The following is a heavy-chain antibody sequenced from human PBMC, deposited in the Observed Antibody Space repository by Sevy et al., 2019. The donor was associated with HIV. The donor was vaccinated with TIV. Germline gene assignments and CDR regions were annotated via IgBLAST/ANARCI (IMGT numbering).Heavy chain of an antibody. CDR1: GFTFSNYA. V-gene: IGHV3-23*01. Sequence: GGSLRLSCAASGFTFSNYAMSWVRQAPGKGLEWFSTFSFGCGKINYADSVKGRFTISRDNSKNTLYLRMNSLRAEDTALYYCAREGCSKPHDYWGQGTLVTVSS. CDR2: FSFGCGKI. D-gene: IGHD2-2*01. J-gene: IGHJ4*02. CDR3: AREGCSKPHDY.